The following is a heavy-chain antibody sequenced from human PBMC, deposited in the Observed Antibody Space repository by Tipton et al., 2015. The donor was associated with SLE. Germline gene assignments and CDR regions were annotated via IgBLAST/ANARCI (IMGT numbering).Heavy chain of an antibody. J-gene: IGHJ5*02. D-gene: IGHD3-22*01. CDR3: ARNYYTSGGLNWFDP. V-gene: IGHV4-31*03. CDR2: IYYSGSP. CDR1: GGSISSGDHH. Sequence: TLSLTCSVSGGSISSGDHHWNWIRQRPGKGLEWIGDIYYSGSPYYNPSLKSRITISLDTSKNEFSLRLRSVTAADTAVYYCARNYYTSGGLNWFDPWGQGTLVTVSS.